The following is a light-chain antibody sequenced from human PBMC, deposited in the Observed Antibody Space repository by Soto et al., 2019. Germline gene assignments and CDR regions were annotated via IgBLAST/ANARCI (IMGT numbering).Light chain of an antibody. CDR2: AAS. Sequence: DIQMTQSPSAMAASVGDRVTITCRASQGISNSLAWFQQKPGNVPRRLIYAASTLQSGVPSRFSGSGSGTEFTLTISSLQPEDFATYYCQQLNSYPRTFGQGTKLEIK. CDR1: QGISNS. V-gene: IGKV1-17*03. J-gene: IGKJ2*02. CDR3: QQLNSYPRT.